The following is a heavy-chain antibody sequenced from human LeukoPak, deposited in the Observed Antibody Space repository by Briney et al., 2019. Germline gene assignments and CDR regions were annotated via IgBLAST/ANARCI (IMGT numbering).Heavy chain of an antibody. CDR1: GGSISSYY. CDR2: IYTSGST. Sequence: SETLSLTCTVSGGSISSYYWSWIRQPAGKGLEWIGRIYTSGSTNYNASLKSRVSMSVDTSKNQFSLKLSSVTAADTAVFYCARENSGNYREFDYWGQGTLVTVSS. D-gene: IGHD1-26*01. V-gene: IGHV4-4*07. CDR3: ARENSGNYREFDY. J-gene: IGHJ4*02.